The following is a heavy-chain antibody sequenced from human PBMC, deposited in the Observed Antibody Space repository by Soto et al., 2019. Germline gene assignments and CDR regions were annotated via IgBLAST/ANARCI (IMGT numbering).Heavy chain of an antibody. CDR3: ARDPGPMYYAMDA. CDR1: GFIFSEYE. CDR2: IGKNGRDI. V-gene: IGHV3-48*03. D-gene: IGHD2-8*01. Sequence: GGSLRLSCEVSGFIFSEYEFNWVRQAPGKGLEWVSYIGKNGRDIYDADSVKGRFTISRDDDKSTLYLEMNSLRAEDTAVYYCARDPGPMYYAMDAWGQGTMVTVSS. J-gene: IGHJ6*02.